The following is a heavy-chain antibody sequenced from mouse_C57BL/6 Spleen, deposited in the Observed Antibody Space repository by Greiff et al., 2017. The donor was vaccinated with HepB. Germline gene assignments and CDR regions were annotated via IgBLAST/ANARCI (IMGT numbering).Heavy chain of an antibody. CDR1: GFNIKDYY. D-gene: IGHD2-5*01. J-gene: IGHJ4*01. Sequence: EVQLQQSGAELVRPGASVKLSCTASGFNIKDYYMHWVKRRPEQGLEWIGRIDPEDGDTEYAPKFQGKATMTADTSSNTAYLQLSSLTSEDTAVYYCTTPYYSNFYAMDYWGQGTSVTVSS. V-gene: IGHV14-1*01. CDR2: IDPEDGDT. CDR3: TTPYYSNFYAMDY.